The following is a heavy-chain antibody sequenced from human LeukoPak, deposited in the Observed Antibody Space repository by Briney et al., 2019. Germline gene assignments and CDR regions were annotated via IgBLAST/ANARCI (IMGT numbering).Heavy chain of an antibody. CDR3: TGYYYYYGMDV. CDR2: INPNSGNT. Sequence: GASVKVSCKASGYTFTGYYMHWVRQAPGQGLEWMGWINPNSGNTGYAQKFQGRVTMTRNTSISTAYMELSSLRSEDTAVYYCTGYYYYYGMDVWGQGTTVTVSS. J-gene: IGHJ6*02. V-gene: IGHV1-8*02. CDR1: GYTFTGYY.